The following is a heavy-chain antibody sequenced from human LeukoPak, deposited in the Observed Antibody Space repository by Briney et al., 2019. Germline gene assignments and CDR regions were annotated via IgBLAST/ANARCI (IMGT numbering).Heavy chain of an antibody. J-gene: IGHJ2*01. D-gene: IGHD1-26*01. CDR2: IWYDGSNK. CDR3: ARDRVSRRSPGYFDL. CDR1: GFTFSSYG. V-gene: IGHV3-33*01. Sequence: GGSLRLSCAASGFTFSSYGMHWVRQAPGKGLEWVAVIWYDGSNKYYADSVKGRFTISRDNSKNTLYLQMNSLRAEDTAVYYCARDRVSRRSPGYFDLWGRGTLVTVSS.